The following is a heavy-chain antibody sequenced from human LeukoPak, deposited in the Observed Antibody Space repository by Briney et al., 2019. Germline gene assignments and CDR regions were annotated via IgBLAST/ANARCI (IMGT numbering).Heavy chain of an antibody. CDR2: FDPEDGET. V-gene: IGHV1-24*01. CDR1: GYTLTELS. CDR3: ATDSEYRKWFDP. D-gene: IGHD2/OR15-2a*01. Sequence: ASVKVSCKVSGYTLTELSMHWVRQAPGKGLEWMGGFDPEDGETIYAQKFQGRVTMTEDTSTDTAYMELSSLRSEDTAVYYCATDSEYRKWFDPWGQGTLVTVSS. J-gene: IGHJ5*02.